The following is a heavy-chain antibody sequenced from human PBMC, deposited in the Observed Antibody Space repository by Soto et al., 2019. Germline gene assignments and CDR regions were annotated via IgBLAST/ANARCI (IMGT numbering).Heavy chain of an antibody. D-gene: IGHD3-3*01. J-gene: IGHJ6*03. Sequence: GGSLRLSCATSGFTVSSNYMSWVRQAPGKGLEWVSVIYSGGSTYYADSVKGRFTISRDNSKNTLYLQMNSLRAEDTAVYYCARVSGGYDFWSGYYPYYYYYYYMDVWGKGTTVTVSS. CDR3: ARVSGGYDFWSGYYPYYYYYYYMDV. CDR2: IYSGGST. V-gene: IGHV3-66*01. CDR1: GFTVSSNY.